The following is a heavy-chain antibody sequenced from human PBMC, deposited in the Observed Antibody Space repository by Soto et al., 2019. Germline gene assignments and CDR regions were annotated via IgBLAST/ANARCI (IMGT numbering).Heavy chain of an antibody. CDR2: ISAYNGNT. CDR1: GYTFTSYG. CDR3: ARETEGYDILTGYYGGSWFDP. Sequence: QVQLVQSGAEVKKPGASVKVSCKASGYTFTSYGISWVRQAPGQGLEWMGWISAYNGNTNYAQKLQGRVTMTTDTSTSTAYMELRSLRSDDTAVYCCARETEGYDILTGYYGGSWFDPWGQGTLVTVSS. J-gene: IGHJ5*02. V-gene: IGHV1-18*01. D-gene: IGHD3-9*01.